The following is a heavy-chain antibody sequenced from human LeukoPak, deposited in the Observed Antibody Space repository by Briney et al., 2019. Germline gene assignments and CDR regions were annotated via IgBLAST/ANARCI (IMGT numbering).Heavy chain of an antibody. Sequence: PGGSLRLSCAASGFTFSSYAMNWVRQAPGKGLEWVSSISHNGANTYYGYSVKGRFTISRDNFKNTHYLQMTSLRAEDTAVYHCAAHREGGLWYYDYWGPGTVDTLFS. CDR3: AAHREGGLWYYDY. J-gene: IGHJ4*02. D-gene: IGHD3-16*01. V-gene: IGHV3-23*01. CDR2: ISHNGANT. CDR1: GFTFSSYA.